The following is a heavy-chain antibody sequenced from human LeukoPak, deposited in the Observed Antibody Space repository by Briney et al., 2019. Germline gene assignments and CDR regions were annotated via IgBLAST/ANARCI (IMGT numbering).Heavy chain of an antibody. CDR3: AKDLHWGFDY. D-gene: IGHD7-27*01. V-gene: IGHV3-23*01. CDR2: ISGNGAKT. J-gene: IGHJ4*02. CDR1: GFTFSGYP. Sequence: GGSLRLSCAASGFTFSGYPIHWVRQAPGKGLEWVSAISGNGAKTYYTDSVKGRFTISRDNAKNTLYLQMNSLRAEDTALYYCAKDLHWGFDYWGQGTLVTVSS.